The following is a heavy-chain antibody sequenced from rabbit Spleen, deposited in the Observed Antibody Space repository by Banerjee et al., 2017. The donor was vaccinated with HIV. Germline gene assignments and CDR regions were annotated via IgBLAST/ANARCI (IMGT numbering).Heavy chain of an antibody. Sequence: QEQLEESGGGLVKPEGSLTLTCKASGFSFSDRDVMCWVRQAPGKGLEWIACIYPGNIGNAYYATWAKGRFPCSKTSSTTVTLQMTSLTVADTATYFCARDTGSSFSSYGMDLWGPGTLVTVS. J-gene: IGHJ6*01. V-gene: IGHV1S45*01. CDR1: GFSFSDRDV. D-gene: IGHD8-1*01. CDR3: ARDTGSSFSSYGMDL. CDR2: IYPGNIGNA.